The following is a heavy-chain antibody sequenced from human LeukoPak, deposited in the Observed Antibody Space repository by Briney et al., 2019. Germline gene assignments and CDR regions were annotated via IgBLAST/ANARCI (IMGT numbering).Heavy chain of an antibody. Sequence: SETLSLTCTVSGGSISSRSYYWGWIRQPPGKGLEWIGSIYYSGSTYYNLALKSRVTMSVHTSRNQFSLNLTSVTAADTAVYYCARGDWGSPDYYYMDVWGKGTTVTISS. CDR3: ARGDWGSPDYYYMDV. CDR1: GGSISSRSYY. J-gene: IGHJ6*03. V-gene: IGHV4-39*01. CDR2: IYYSGST. D-gene: IGHD2-21*02.